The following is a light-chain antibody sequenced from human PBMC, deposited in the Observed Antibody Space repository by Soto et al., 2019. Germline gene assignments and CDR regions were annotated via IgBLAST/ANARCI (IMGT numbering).Light chain of an antibody. J-gene: IGKJ5*01. Sequence: EIVMTQSPATLSVSPGERATLSCRASQSISSSYLAWYQQKPGQAPRILIYGASRRATGIPDRFSGSGSGTEFTLTISSLQSEDSAVYYCQQYNNWPRTFGQGTRLEI. CDR1: QSISSSY. CDR2: GAS. V-gene: IGKV3D-15*01. CDR3: QQYNNWPRT.